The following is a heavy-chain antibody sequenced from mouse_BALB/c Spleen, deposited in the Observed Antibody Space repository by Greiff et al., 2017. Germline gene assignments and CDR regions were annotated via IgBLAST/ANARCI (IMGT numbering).Heavy chain of an antibody. D-gene: IGHD2-10*01. V-gene: IGHV5-17*02. Sequence: EVKLVESGGGLVQPGGSRKLSCAASGFTFSSFGMHWVRQAPEKGLEWVAYISSGSSTIYYADTVKGRFTISRDNPKNTLFLQMTSLRSEGTAMYYCARSGGGLLSFDYWGQGTTLTVSS. CDR1: GFTFSSFG. CDR2: ISSGSSTI. J-gene: IGHJ2*01. CDR3: ARSGGGLLSFDY.